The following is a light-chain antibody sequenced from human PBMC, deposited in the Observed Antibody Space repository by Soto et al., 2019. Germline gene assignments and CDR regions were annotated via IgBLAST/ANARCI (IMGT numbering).Light chain of an antibody. Sequence: QSALTQPISVSGSPGQSITISCTGNSNDIGTYDYVCSYQQHPGKAPRLLIHGVHNRSPGISGRFSASKSGLTASLTISGLQAEDEADYYCTAFSANRVYLFGPGTKVTVL. CDR1: SNDIGTYDY. CDR3: TAFSANRVYL. J-gene: IGLJ1*01. CDR2: GVH. V-gene: IGLV2-14*01.